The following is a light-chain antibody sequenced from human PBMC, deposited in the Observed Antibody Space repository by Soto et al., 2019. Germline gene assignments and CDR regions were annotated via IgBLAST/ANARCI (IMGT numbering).Light chain of an antibody. CDR1: QDVSTN. V-gene: IGKV3-15*01. Sequence: ETVMTQSPDTLSVSLGESATLSCRASQDVSTNLAWFQQKPGQTPRLVLYGASKRATGIPARFSGSGSGGHFTLTISSLQSEDFGVYYCQHYNNWPPYSFGQGTKVDIK. J-gene: IGKJ2*03. CDR2: GAS. CDR3: QHYNNWPPYS.